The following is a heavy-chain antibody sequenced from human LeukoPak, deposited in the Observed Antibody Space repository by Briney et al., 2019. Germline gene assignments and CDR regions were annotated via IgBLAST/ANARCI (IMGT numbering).Heavy chain of an antibody. CDR2: ISGSGGST. V-gene: IGHV3-23*01. D-gene: IGHD1-1*01. CDR3: AKSRSGSANWALQIFDN. J-gene: IGHJ4*02. Sequence: GGSLRLSCAASGFTFSSYAMSWVRQAPGKGLEWASAISGSGGSTYYADSVKGRFTISRDNSNNSLFVQMNSLRAEDTAVYFCAKSRSGSANWALQIFDNWGQGTLVTVSS. CDR1: GFTFSSYA.